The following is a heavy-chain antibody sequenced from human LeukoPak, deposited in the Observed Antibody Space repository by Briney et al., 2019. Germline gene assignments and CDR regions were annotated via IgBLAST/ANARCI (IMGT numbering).Heavy chain of an antibody. CDR2: IYYSGST. Sequence: PSETLSLTCTVSGGSISSSSAYWGWIRQPPGKGLEWIGYIYYSGSTYYNPSLKSRVTISVDTSKNQFSLKLSSVTAADTAVYYCARVFGLESGSYYAPWYFDYWGQGTLVTVSS. CDR3: ARVFGLESGSYYAPWYFDY. V-gene: IGHV4-31*03. J-gene: IGHJ4*02. CDR1: GGSISSSSAY. D-gene: IGHD3-10*01.